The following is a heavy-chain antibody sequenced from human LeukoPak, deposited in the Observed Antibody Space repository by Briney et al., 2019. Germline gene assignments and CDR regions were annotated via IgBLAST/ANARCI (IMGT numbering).Heavy chain of an antibody. V-gene: IGHV3-64*01. CDR1: GFTFSSYA. D-gene: IGHD2-2*01. Sequence: GGSLRLSCAASGFTFSSYAMHWVRQAPGKGLEYVSAISTDGGSPYYANSVKGRFTISRDNSKNTLYLQMGSLRAEDMAVYYCARWSSTSCYDYWGQGALVTVSS. J-gene: IGHJ4*02. CDR3: ARWSSTSCYDY. CDR2: ISTDGGSP.